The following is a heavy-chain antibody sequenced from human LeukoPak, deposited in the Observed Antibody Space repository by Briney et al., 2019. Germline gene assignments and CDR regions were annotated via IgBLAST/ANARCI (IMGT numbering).Heavy chain of an antibody. V-gene: IGHV3-30*18. Sequence: PGGSLRLSCAASGFTFSSYGMHWVRQAPGKGLEWVAVISYDGSNKYYADSVKGRFTISRDNSKNTLYLQMNSLRAEDTAVYYCAKARATVVGWDFDYWGQGTLVTVSS. CDR3: AKARATVVGWDFDY. J-gene: IGHJ4*02. CDR2: ISYDGSNK. D-gene: IGHD2-2*01. CDR1: GFTFSSYG.